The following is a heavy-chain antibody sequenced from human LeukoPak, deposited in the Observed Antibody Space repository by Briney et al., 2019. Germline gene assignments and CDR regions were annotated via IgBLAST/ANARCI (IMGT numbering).Heavy chain of an antibody. CDR1: GFTFSSYE. Sequence: PAGSLRLSCAASGFTFSSYEMNWVRQAPGKGLEWVSYISVGGSTMYYPDSVKGRFTISRDTAKNSLYLQMNSLRAEDTAVYYCARDPPTVPYYFDCWGQGTLVTVSS. D-gene: IGHD4-17*01. CDR2: ISVGGSTM. CDR3: ARDPPTVPYYFDC. J-gene: IGHJ4*02. V-gene: IGHV3-48*03.